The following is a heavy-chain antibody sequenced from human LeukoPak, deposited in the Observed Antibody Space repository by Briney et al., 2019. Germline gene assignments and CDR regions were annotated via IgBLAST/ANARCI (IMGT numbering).Heavy chain of an antibody. CDR3: ARPGATKGGVYYYGMDV. V-gene: IGHV5-51*01. CDR2: IYPGDSDT. CDR1: GYSFTRYW. Sequence: GESLKISCKGSGYSFTRYWIGWVRQVPGKGLEWMAMIYPGDSDTRYSPSFQGQVTISADKSISTAYLQWSSLKASDTAMYYCARPGATKGGVYYYGMDVWGQGTTVTVSS. D-gene: IGHD1-26*01. J-gene: IGHJ6*02.